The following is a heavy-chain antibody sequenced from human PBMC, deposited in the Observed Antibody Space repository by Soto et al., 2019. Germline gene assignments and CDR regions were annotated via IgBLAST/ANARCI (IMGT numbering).Heavy chain of an antibody. CDR2: INPSGDTT. J-gene: IGHJ6*02. CDR1: GYTFSNYY. CDR3: ARHPSEVTQTHFQYYRLDV. V-gene: IGHV1-46*01. Sequence: DSVNVSCTASGYTFSNYYIHWVRQAPGRGLEWMGIINPSGDTTTYAQRFQGRVTMTTDTSTSTVNMEVSSLRSDDTAVYYCARHPSEVTQTHFQYYRLDVWGEGNTV. D-gene: IGHD2-21*02.